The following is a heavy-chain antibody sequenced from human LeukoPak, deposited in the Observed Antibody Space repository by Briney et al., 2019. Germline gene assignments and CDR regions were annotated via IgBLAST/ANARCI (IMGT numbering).Heavy chain of an antibody. J-gene: IGHJ4*02. CDR2: ISGSGGST. Sequence: GASLRLSCAASGFTFSSYAMNWVRQAPGKGLEWVSTISGSGGSTYYADSVKGRFTISRDNSKNTLYLQTNSLRAEDTAIYYCAKRPGGFYYDSSDYYDYWGQGTPVTVSS. CDR1: GFTFSSYA. CDR3: AKRPGGFYYDSSDYYDY. V-gene: IGHV3-23*01. D-gene: IGHD3-22*01.